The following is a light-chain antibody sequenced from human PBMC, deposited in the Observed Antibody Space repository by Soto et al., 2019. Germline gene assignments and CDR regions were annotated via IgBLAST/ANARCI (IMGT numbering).Light chain of an antibody. CDR1: QSVGGN. V-gene: IGKV3D-15*01. CDR2: GAS. CDR3: QQYNSYPLT. J-gene: IGKJ5*01. Sequence: EIQMTQSPASLSASLGDRATLSCRASQSVGGNLAWYQQKPGQAPRLLIYGASSRATGIPARFSGSGSGTDFTLTISSLQPEDFAVYYCQQYNSYPLTFGQGTRLEIK.